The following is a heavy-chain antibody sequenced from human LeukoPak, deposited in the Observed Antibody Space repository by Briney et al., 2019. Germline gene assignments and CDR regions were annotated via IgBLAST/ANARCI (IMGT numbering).Heavy chain of an antibody. Sequence: PSETLSLTCTVSGGSIGSDNYYWGWIRQPPGKGLEWIGNIYYSGTAYYNPSLKSRVTISVDTSKNQFSLKLSSATAADTAVYYCAGVKFEALLDYWGQGTLVTVSS. D-gene: IGHD3-10*01. CDR3: AGVKFEALLDY. CDR2: IYYSGTA. J-gene: IGHJ4*02. CDR1: GGSIGSDNYY. V-gene: IGHV4-39*07.